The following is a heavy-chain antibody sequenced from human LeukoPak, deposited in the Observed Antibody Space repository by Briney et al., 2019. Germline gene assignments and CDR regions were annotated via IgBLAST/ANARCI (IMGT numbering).Heavy chain of an antibody. J-gene: IGHJ4*02. V-gene: IGHV4-38-2*02. CDR1: GYSISSGYY. D-gene: IGHD2-2*01. Sequence: SETLSLTCTVSGYSISSGYYWGWIRQPPGKGLEWIGSIYHSGSTYYNPSLKSRVTISVDTSKNQFSLKLSSVTAADTAVYYCARIGPDPWVVVVPAHFDYWGQGTLVTVSS. CDR2: IYHSGST. CDR3: ARIGPDPWVVVVPAHFDY.